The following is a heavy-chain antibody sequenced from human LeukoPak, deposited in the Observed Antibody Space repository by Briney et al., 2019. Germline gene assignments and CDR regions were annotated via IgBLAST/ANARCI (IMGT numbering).Heavy chain of an antibody. Sequence: GGSLRLSCAASGFTFSSYGMHWVRQAPGKGLEWVAVIWYDGSNKYYADSVKGRFTISRDNSKNTLYLQMNSLRAEDTAVYYCARGDVEDFGVSLDYRGQGTLVTVSS. J-gene: IGHJ4*02. D-gene: IGHD3-10*01. V-gene: IGHV3-33*01. CDR1: GFTFSSYG. CDR2: IWYDGSNK. CDR3: ARGDVEDFGVSLDY.